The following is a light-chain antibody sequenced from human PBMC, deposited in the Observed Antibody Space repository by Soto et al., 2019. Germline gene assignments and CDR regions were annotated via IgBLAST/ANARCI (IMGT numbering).Light chain of an antibody. Sequence: ALQMTQSPSSLSASVGDRVTITCRASQDIRTALGWYQQKPWKAPKLLIYVATTLQSGVPSRFSGSGSGTDFTLTISGLQPADLATYYCLPDYNYPRTFGQGNKVEVK. CDR1: QDIRTA. CDR3: LPDYNYPRT. CDR2: VAT. J-gene: IGKJ1*01. V-gene: IGKV1-6*01.